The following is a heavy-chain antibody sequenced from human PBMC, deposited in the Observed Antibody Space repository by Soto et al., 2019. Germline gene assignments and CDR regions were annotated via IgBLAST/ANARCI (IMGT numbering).Heavy chain of an antibody. CDR1: GFTFSSPW. CDR2: INSDGSST. D-gene: IGHD3-10*01. J-gene: IGHJ4*02. V-gene: IGHV3-74*01. Sequence: EVQLVESGGGLVQPGGALRLSCAASGFTFSSPWLHRVRQAPGKGLVWVSRINSDGSSTNYADSVKGQFTISRDNAKNTVYLQVNSLRAEDTAVYYCARGGSGTYLLDYWGQGTLVTVSS. CDR3: ARGGSGTYLLDY.